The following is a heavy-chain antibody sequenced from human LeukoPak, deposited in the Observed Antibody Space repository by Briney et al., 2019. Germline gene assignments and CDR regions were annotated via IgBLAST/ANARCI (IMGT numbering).Heavy chain of an antibody. J-gene: IGHJ4*02. Sequence: SETLSLTCAVSGVSISSTNWWSWVRQPPEKGLEWIGEIYHTGSTDYNPSLKSRVTMSVDKSKNHLSLKLSSVTAADTAVYYCVYSSGYAFDYWGQGTLVTVSS. CDR2: IYHTGST. CDR1: GVSISSTNW. V-gene: IGHV4-4*02. CDR3: VYSSGYAFDY. D-gene: IGHD3-22*01.